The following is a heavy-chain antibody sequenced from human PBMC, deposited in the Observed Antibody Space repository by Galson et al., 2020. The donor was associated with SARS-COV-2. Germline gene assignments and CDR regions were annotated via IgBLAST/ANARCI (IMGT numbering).Heavy chain of an antibody. CDR1: GGSTSRYY. V-gene: IGHV4-59*08. Sequence: ETSETLYLTCTVSGGSTSRYYWSWIRQPPGKGLEWIGYTYYRGSTNYTPSPKSRVTISVDTSKNQFSLKLSSVTAADTAVYYCARTPAYYDILTGSRIGYYYYGMDVWGQGTTVTVSS. CDR3: ARTPAYYDILTGSRIGYYYYGMDV. J-gene: IGHJ6*02. D-gene: IGHD3-9*01. CDR2: TYYRGST.